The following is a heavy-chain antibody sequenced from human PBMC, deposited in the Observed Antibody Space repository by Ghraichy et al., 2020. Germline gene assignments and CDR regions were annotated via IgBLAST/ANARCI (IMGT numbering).Heavy chain of an antibody. Sequence: SETLSLTCTVSGGSISNDKWSWIRQPPGKGLEWIGYIYYSGSTKYNPSLKSRVTISVHTSQNRFSLKLRSVTAADTAVYYCARDRCLRETGYYYGMDVWGQGTTVTVSS. D-gene: IGHD1-26*01. CDR1: GGSISNDK. CDR2: IYYSGST. J-gene: IGHJ6*02. CDR3: ARDRCLRETGYYYGMDV. V-gene: IGHV4-59*01.